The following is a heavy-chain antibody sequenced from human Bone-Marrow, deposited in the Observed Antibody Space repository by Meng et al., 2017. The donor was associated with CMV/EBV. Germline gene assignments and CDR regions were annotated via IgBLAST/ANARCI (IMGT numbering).Heavy chain of an antibody. CDR2: ISWDGGST. D-gene: IGHD6-13*01. Sequence: CAASGFTLDDYPVHWVRQAPGKGLEWVSLISWDGGSTYYADSVKGRFTISRDNSKNSLYLQMNSLRTEDTALYYCAASLMGAAGLDYWGQGTLVTVSS. J-gene: IGHJ4*02. CDR3: AASLMGAAGLDY. CDR1: GFTLDDYP. V-gene: IGHV3-43*01.